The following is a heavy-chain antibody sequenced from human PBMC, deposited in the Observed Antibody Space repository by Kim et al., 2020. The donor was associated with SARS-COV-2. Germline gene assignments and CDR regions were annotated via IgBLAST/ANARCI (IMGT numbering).Heavy chain of an antibody. J-gene: IGHJ5*02. CDR2: INRDGSQK. CDR1: GFTFTRSR. D-gene: IGHD3-10*01. Sequence: GGSLRLSCVASGFTFTRSRMSWVRQAPGRALEWVATINRDGSQKYNVGSVKGRFIISRDNAKNSVFLQMNNLRAEDTGVYYCAREGGDELFSTANLWGQGTLVTVSS. V-gene: IGHV3-7*01. CDR3: AREGGDELFSTANL.